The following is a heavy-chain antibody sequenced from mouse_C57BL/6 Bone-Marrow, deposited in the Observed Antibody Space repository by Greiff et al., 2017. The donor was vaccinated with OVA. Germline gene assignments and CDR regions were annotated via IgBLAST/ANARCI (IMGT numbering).Heavy chain of an antibody. J-gene: IGHJ3*01. CDR2: IYPRSGNT. D-gene: IGHD2-4*01. Sequence: VQLQQSGAELARPGASVKLSCKASGYTFTSYGISWVKQRTGQGLQWIGEIYPRSGNTYYNEKFKGKATLTADKSSSTAYMELRSLTSEDSAVYFCASDYPAWFAYWGQGTLVTVSA. V-gene: IGHV1-81*01. CDR1: GYTFTSYG. CDR3: ASDYPAWFAY.